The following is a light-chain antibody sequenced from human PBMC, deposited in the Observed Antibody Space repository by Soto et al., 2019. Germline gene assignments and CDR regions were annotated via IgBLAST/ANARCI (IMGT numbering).Light chain of an antibody. CDR1: QSISSW. CDR2: DAS. J-gene: IGKJ1*01. V-gene: IGKV1-5*01. CDR3: QQYNSYSEA. Sequence: DIHMTQSPSTLSASVVDIVSITCRASQSISSWLAWYQQKPGKAPKLLIYDASSLESGVPSRFSGSGSGTEFTLTISSLQPDDFATYYCQQYNSYSEAFGQGTKVDI.